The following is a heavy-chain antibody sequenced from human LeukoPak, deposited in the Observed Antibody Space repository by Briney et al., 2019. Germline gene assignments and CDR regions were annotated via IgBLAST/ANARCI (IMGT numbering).Heavy chain of an antibody. D-gene: IGHD6-13*01. CDR1: GGSFSGCY. V-gene: IGHV4-34*01. CDR3: ARLTQRYSSSWYFGY. Sequence: PSETLSLTCAVYGGSFSGCYWSWIRQPPGKGLEWIGEINHSGSTNYNPSLKSRVTISVDTSKNQFSLKLSSVTAADTAVYYCARLTQRYSSSWYFGYWGQGTLVTVSS. J-gene: IGHJ4*02. CDR2: INHSGST.